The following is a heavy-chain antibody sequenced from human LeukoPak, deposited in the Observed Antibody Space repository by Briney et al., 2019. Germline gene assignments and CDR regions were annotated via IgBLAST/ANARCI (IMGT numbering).Heavy chain of an antibody. CDR1: GGSISSFY. D-gene: IGHD4-17*01. V-gene: IGHV4-4*07. Sequence: SETLSLTCTVSGGSISSFYWSWIRQPAGKGLEWIGRIYTSGSTNYNPSLKSRVTMSVDTSKNQFSLKLSSVTAADTAVYYCARVTVTTRYYYYYYMDVWGKGTTVTVSS. J-gene: IGHJ6*03. CDR2: IYTSGST. CDR3: ARVTVTTRYYYYYYMDV.